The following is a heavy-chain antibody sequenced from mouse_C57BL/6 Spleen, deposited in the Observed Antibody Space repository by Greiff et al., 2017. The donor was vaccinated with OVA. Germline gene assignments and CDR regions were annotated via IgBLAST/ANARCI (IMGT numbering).Heavy chain of an antibody. V-gene: IGHV1-50*01. CDR1: GYTFTSYW. CDR3: ARSQLGRGYAMDY. D-gene: IGHD4-1*02. J-gene: IGHJ4*01. CDR2: IDPSDSYT. Sequence: QVQLQQPGAELVKPGASVKLSCKASGYTFTSYWMQWVKQRPGQGLEWIGEIDPSDSYTNYNQKFKGKATLTVDTSSSTAYMQLSSLTSEDSAVDYWARSQLGRGYAMDYWGQGTTVTVSS.